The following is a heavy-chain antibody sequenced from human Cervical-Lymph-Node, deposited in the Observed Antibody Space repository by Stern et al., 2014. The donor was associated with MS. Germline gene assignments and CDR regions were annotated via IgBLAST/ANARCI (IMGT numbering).Heavy chain of an antibody. CDR1: GFTFSSYG. CDR3: AKAFGYCSSTNCFYYYFGMDV. Sequence: VKLVESGGGVVQPGRSLRLSCATSGFTFSSYGIHWVRQAPGKGLEWVAVISYDGSKQHYADSVECRFTISRDNSKNTLFLQMNSLRAEDTAVYYCAKAFGYCSSTNCFYYYFGMDVWGQGTTVTVS. D-gene: IGHD2-2*01. CDR2: ISYDGSKQ. J-gene: IGHJ6*02. V-gene: IGHV3-30*18.